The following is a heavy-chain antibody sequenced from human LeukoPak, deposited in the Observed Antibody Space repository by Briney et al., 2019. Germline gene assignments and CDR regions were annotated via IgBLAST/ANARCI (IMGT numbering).Heavy chain of an antibody. D-gene: IGHD2-15*01. CDR1: GFTFTSYG. CDR2: ITYDGYYK. CDR3: ARDSDCSGGSCLYPDDAFDI. Sequence: SGGSLRLSCAASGFTFTSYGMHWVRQAPGKGLEWVALITYDGYYKYYSDSVKGRFTISSDTSKNTLYLQMNSLRAEDTAVYYCARDSDCSGGSCLYPDDAFDIWGQGTMVTVSS. V-gene: IGHV3-30*03. J-gene: IGHJ3*02.